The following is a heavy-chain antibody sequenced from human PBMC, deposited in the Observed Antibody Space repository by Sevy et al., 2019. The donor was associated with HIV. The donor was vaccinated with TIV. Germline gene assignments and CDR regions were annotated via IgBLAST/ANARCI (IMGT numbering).Heavy chain of an antibody. V-gene: IGHV3-7*01. CDR2: INEDGSRL. CDR3: ARDRAYSALDY. J-gene: IGHJ4*02. Sequence: GGSLRLSCVASGFTFSDSWMTWVRQAPGKGLERIAFINEDGSRLGYVDSVRGRFAISRENTKNSLYLQMNSLRAEDMAVYFCARDRAYSALDYWGQGTLVTVSS. CDR1: GFTFSDSW. D-gene: IGHD5-18*01.